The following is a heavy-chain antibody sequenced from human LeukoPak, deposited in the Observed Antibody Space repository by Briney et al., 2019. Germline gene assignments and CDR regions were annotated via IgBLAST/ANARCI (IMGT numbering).Heavy chain of an antibody. J-gene: IGHJ4*02. Sequence: SETLSLTCIVSGGSIIGYWRSWIRQPPGKGLEWIGDIFYSGGSTNYNHSLKSRLTMSLDTSKNQFSLKLTSVTAADTAMYYCARRNTADASIDFWGQGTLVTASS. CDR2: IFYSGGST. CDR1: GGSIIGYW. CDR3: ARRNTADASIDF. V-gene: IGHV4-59*08. D-gene: IGHD2/OR15-2a*01.